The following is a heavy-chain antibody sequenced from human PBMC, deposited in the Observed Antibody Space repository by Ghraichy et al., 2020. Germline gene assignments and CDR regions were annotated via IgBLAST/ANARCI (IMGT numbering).Heavy chain of an antibody. CDR3: ARVNGYPPWYYYYGMDV. Sequence: SQTLSLTCTVSGGSVSVGDYYWTWIRQPPGKGLEWIGYIYYSGNTYSNPSLKSRVIISVDTSKNQFSLKLSSVTAADTAVYYCARVNGYPPWYYYYGMDVWGQGTTVTVSS. CDR2: IYYSGNT. V-gene: IGHV4-30-4*01. CDR1: GGSVSVGDYY. D-gene: IGHD3-16*02. J-gene: IGHJ6*02.